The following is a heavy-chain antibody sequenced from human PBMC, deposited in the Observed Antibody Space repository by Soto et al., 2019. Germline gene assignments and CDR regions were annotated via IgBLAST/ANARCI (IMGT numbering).Heavy chain of an antibody. CDR2: IYWDDDK. CDR1: GFSLSSTRVV. J-gene: IGHJ4*02. CDR3: AHSVVAGLGYYFDY. Sequence: QITLKESGPTLVKPTQTLTLTCTFSGFSLSSTRVVVGWIRQPPGKALEWLALIYWDDDKRYSPFLKSRLTITKDTSKNQVVLTMTNMDPVDTATYYCAHSVVAGLGYYFDYWGQGTLVTVSS. V-gene: IGHV2-5*02. D-gene: IGHD6-19*01.